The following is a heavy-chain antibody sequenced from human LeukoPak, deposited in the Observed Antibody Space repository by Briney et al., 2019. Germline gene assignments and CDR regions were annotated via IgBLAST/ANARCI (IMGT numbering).Heavy chain of an antibody. J-gene: IGHJ3*02. CDR1: GYSFTSYW. D-gene: IGHD5-18*01. CDR2: IYPGDSDT. Sequence: PGEPLKISCKGSGYSFTSYWIGWVRQMPGKGLEWLGIIYPGDSDTRYSPSFQGQVTISADKSISTAYLQWSSLKASDTAMYYCARPYTAMASDAFDIWGQGTMVTVSS. CDR3: ARPYTAMASDAFDI. V-gene: IGHV5-51*03.